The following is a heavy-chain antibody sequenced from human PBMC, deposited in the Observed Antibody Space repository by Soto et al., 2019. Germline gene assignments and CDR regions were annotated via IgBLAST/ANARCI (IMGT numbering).Heavy chain of an antibody. Sequence: GGSLRLSCAASGFTVSSNYMSWVRQAPGKGLEWVSVIYSGGSTYYADSVRGRFTISRDNSKNTRYLQMNSLRAEDTAVYYCARGVRAPIVVVPAARRDYFDYWGQGTLVTVSS. V-gene: IGHV3-66*01. CDR2: IYSGGST. CDR1: GFTVSSNY. D-gene: IGHD2-2*01. CDR3: ARGVRAPIVVVPAARRDYFDY. J-gene: IGHJ4*02.